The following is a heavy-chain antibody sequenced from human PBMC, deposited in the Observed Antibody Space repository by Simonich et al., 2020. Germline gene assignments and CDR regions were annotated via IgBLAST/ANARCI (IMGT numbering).Heavy chain of an antibody. CDR2: FYNIGST. Sequence: QLQLQESGPGLVKPSETLSLTCTVSGGSISSRIYYWGWIRQPPGKGLEWIGSFYNIGSTYDNPSLKSRVTISVDTSKNQFALKLSSVTAADTAVYYCARQRVLMVYAIDYWGQGTLVTVSS. D-gene: IGHD2-8*01. V-gene: IGHV4-39*01. CDR1: GGSISSRIYY. J-gene: IGHJ4*02. CDR3: ARQRVLMVYAIDY.